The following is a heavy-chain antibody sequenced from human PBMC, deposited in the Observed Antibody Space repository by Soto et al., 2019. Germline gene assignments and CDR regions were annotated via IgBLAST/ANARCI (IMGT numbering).Heavy chain of an antibody. CDR2: INPNSGGT. CDR1: GYTFTGYY. CDR3: ARNFRRSQDYGMDV. V-gene: IGHV1-2*04. Sequence: VASVKVSCKASGYTFTGYYMHWVRQAPGQGLEWMGWINPNSGGTNYAQKFQGWVTMTRDTSISTAYMELSRLRSDDTAVYYCARNFRRSQDYGMDVWGQGTTVTVSS. J-gene: IGHJ6*02.